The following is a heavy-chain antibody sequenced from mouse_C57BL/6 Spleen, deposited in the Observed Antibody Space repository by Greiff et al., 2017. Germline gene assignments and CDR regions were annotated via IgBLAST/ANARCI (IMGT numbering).Heavy chain of an antibody. CDR1: GYTFTDYN. V-gene: IGHV1-22*01. Sequence: EVQLQESGPELVKPGASVKMSCKASGYTFTDYNMHWVKQSHGKSLEWIGYINPNNGGTSYNQKFKGKATLTVNKSSSTAYMELRSLTSEDSAVYYCARGGYYVYFDYWGQGTTLTVSS. CDR2: INPNNGGT. D-gene: IGHD2-3*01. J-gene: IGHJ2*01. CDR3: ARGGYYVYFDY.